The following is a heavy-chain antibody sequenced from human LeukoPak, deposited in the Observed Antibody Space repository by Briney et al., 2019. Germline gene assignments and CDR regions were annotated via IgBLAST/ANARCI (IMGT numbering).Heavy chain of an antibody. Sequence: PSETLSLTCTVSGGSISSYYWSWIRQPPGKGLEWIGEINHSGSTNYNPSLKSRVTISVDTSKNQFSLKLSSVTAADTAVYYCARGAYYDIPTHAFDIWGQGTMVTVSS. CDR3: ARGAYYDIPTHAFDI. J-gene: IGHJ3*02. CDR1: GGSISSYY. V-gene: IGHV4-34*01. D-gene: IGHD3-9*01. CDR2: INHSGST.